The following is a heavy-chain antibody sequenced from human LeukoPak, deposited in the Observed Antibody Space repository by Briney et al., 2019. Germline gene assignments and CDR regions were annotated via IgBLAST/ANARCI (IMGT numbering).Heavy chain of an antibody. J-gene: IGHJ1*01. V-gene: IGHV1-46*01. D-gene: IGHD2-21*02. CDR2: INPSGGST. Sequence: ASVKVSCKASGYTLTSYYMHWVRQAPGQGLEWMGIINPSGGSTSYAQKFQGRVTMTRDTSTSTVYMELCSLRSEDTAVYYCAREDSSYCGGDCYSRYFQHWGQGTLVTVSS. CDR3: AREDSSYCGGDCYSRYFQH. CDR1: GYTLTSYY.